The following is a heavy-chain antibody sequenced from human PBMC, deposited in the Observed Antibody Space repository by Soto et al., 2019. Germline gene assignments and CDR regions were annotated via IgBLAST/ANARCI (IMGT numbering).Heavy chain of an antibody. CDR3: ARAGGGDYVWGSFPPNGFDT. Sequence: DTLSPTCAVSGDPISSGSYWSWIRQPPGQGLEWMGGSYHRGSTYYNPSLKSRVSTSVDTSNIQFSLKLSSVVAADTPVYYCARAGGGDYVWGSFPPNGFDTWGQGNLVTVSP. D-gene: IGHD3-16*01. J-gene: IGHJ5*02. V-gene: IGHV4-38-2*01. CDR2: SYHRGST. CDR1: GDPISSGSY.